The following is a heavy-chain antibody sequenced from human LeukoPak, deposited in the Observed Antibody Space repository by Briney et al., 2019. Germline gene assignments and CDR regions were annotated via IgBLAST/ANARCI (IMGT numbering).Heavy chain of an antibody. V-gene: IGHV3-53*01. Sequence: GGSLRLSCAASGFTFSSYEMNWVRQAPGKGLEWVSVIYSSGSTYYADSVEGRFTISRDNSKNTLYLQMNGLRAEDTAVYYCARTKYYYDSSGYPDAFDIWGQGTMVTVSS. J-gene: IGHJ3*02. CDR3: ARTKYYYDSSGYPDAFDI. CDR2: IYSSGST. D-gene: IGHD3-22*01. CDR1: GFTFSSYE.